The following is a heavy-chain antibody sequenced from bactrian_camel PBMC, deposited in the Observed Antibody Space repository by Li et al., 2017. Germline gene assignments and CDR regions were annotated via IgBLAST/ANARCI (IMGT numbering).Heavy chain of an antibody. CDR3: AASEASAFVAGGAICQYRV. Sequence: HVQLVESGGGTVQAGCSLRLSCVRSGWTYDRDWMGWFRQAPGKEREGVVSTDTRLGNTYYSDSATGRFTISQESGKNTVYLQMDSLKPDDTGMYYCAASEASAFVAGGAICQYRVWGQGTQVTVS. J-gene: IGHJ4*01. CDR1: GWTYDRDW. V-gene: IGHV3S1*01. CDR2: TDTRLGNT.